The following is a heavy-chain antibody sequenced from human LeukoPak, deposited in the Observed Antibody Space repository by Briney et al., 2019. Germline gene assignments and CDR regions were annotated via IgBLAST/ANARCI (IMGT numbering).Heavy chain of an antibody. V-gene: IGHV4-59*01. CDR1: GGSISSYY. J-gene: IGHJ4*02. CDR3: ARYRRYFDWEDY. CDR2: IYYSGST. Sequence: SETLSLTCTVSGGSISSYYWNWIRQPPGKGLEWIGYIYYSGSTNYNPSLKSRVTISVDTSKNQFSLKLSSVTAADTGVYYCARYRRYFDWEDYWGQGTLVTVSS. D-gene: IGHD3-9*01.